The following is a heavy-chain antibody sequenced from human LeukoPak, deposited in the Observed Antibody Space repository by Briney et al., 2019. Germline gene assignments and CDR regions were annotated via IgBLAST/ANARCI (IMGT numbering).Heavy chain of an antibody. CDR1: GGSISNYY. CDR3: ARGVYIAAAQYGY. CDR2: IYYSGTT. D-gene: IGHD6-13*01. Sequence: SETLSLTCTVSGGSISNYYWSWIRQPPGKGLGWIGYIYYSGTTNYNPSLKSRVTISVDTSKNQFSLKLNSVTAADTAVYYRARGVYIAAAQYGYWGQGTLVTVSS. V-gene: IGHV4-59*01. J-gene: IGHJ4*02.